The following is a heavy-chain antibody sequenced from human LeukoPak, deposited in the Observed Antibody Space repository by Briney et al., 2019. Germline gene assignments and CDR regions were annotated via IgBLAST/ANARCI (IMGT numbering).Heavy chain of an antibody. CDR3: AKWGDYDVLTGYYVPDY. D-gene: IGHD3-9*01. J-gene: IGHJ4*02. CDR2: ILGSGGST. CDR1: GFTFSNYA. V-gene: IGHV3-23*01. Sequence: GGSLRLSCAASGFTFSNYAMSWVRQAPGKGLEWVSAILGSGGSTYYADSVKGRFTVSRDNSKSTLYLQMNSLRAEDTALYYCAKWGDYDVLTGYYVPDYWSQGALVTVSS.